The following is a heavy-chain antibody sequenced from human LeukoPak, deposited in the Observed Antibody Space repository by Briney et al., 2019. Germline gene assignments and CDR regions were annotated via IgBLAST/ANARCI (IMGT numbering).Heavy chain of an antibody. CDR2: ITAYNGNT. Sequence: ASVTVSCYASGYTFTSYGISWVRLPPGQGIELMGWITAYNGNTNYAQKLQGRVTMTTDTSTSTAYMELRSLRSDDTAVYYCARDIRRRLLWFGEIPPFDPWGQGTLVTVSS. V-gene: IGHV1-18*04. CDR3: ARDIRRRLLWFGEIPPFDP. J-gene: IGHJ5*02. CDR1: GYTFTSYG. D-gene: IGHD3-10*01.